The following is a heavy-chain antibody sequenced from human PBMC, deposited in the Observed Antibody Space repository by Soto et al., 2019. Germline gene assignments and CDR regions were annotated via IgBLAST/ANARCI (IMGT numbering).Heavy chain of an antibody. CDR3: ARSDNRNSLYGVDV. D-gene: IGHD1-7*01. Sequence: KTSETLSLTCAVNCGSLSGYYWSWIRQSPGKGLEWIGEINHRGSSDYNPSLKSRVTISIDASKNHVTLELTSVTAADTAVYYCARSDNRNSLYGVDVWGQGTAVTVSS. J-gene: IGHJ6*02. CDR1: CGSLSGYY. V-gene: IGHV4-34*01. CDR2: INHRGSS.